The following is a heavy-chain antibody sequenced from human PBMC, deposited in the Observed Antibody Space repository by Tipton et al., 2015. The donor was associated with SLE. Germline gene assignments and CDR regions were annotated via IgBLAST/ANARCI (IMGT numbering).Heavy chain of an antibody. CDR3: ARVRVVAATGWFDT. V-gene: IGHV4-59*12. Sequence: TLSLTCTVSGGSISSYYWSWIRQPPGKGLEWIGYIYDIGSTNYNPSLKSRITFSVDTSASQFHLNLNSVTAADTAVYYCARVRVVAATGWFDTWGQGTLVTVSS. CDR2: IYDIGST. J-gene: IGHJ5*02. D-gene: IGHD2-15*01. CDR1: GGSISSYY.